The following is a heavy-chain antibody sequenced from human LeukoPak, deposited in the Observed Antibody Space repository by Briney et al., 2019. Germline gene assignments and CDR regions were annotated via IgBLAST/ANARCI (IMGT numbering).Heavy chain of an antibody. CDR1: GGSISSSSYY. D-gene: IGHD6-13*01. Sequence: SETLSLTCTVSGGSISSSSYYWGWIRRPPGKGLEWIGSIYHSGSTYYNPSLKSRVTISVDTSKNQFSLKLSSVTAADTAVYYCARRQGSSSWPYYYYYMDVWGKGTTVTVSS. CDR2: IYHSGST. J-gene: IGHJ6*03. V-gene: IGHV4-39*01. CDR3: ARRQGSSSWPYYYYYMDV.